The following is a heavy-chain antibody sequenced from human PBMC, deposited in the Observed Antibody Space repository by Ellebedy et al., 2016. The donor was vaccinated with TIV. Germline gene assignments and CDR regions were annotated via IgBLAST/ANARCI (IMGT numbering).Heavy chain of an antibody. Sequence: GGSLRLSXAASGSTFSNAWMSWVSQAPEKGLEWVGRIKSKTDYATRDYAGPLKGRFSISRDDSKNTVYLQMNSLETEDIAVYYCAAGTGRTDFDYWGQGTLVTVSS. CDR3: AAGTGRTDFDY. D-gene: IGHD2-15*01. CDR2: IKSKTDYATR. CDR1: GSTFSNAW. V-gene: IGHV3-15*01. J-gene: IGHJ4*02.